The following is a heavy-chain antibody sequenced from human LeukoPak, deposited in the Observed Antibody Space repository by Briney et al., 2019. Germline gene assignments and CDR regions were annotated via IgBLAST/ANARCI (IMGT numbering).Heavy chain of an antibody. CDR2: ISSSSSYI. J-gene: IGHJ4*02. CDR3: ARDVGGYSYSDGVDY. Sequence: GGSLRLSCAASGFTFSSYSMNWVRQAPGKGLEWVSSISSSSSYIYYADSVKGRLTISRDNAKNSLYLQMNSLRAEDTAVYYCARDVGGYSYSDGVDYWGQGTLVTVSS. D-gene: IGHD5-18*01. V-gene: IGHV3-21*01. CDR1: GFTFSSYS.